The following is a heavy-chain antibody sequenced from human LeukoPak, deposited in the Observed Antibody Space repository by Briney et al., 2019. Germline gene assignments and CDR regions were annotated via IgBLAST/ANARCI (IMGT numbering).Heavy chain of an antibody. CDR3: ARHHGDYLFSIQYAFDF. CDR2: INWNGGNT. V-gene: IGHV3-20*01. J-gene: IGHJ3*01. CDR1: GFNFRIYA. D-gene: IGHD4-17*01. Sequence: GRSLRLSCAASGFNFRIYAMHWVRQAPGKGLEWVSGINWNGGNTGYADFVKGRFTISRDDAKNSLYLQMNSLTAEDTALYHCARHHGDYLFSIQYAFDFWGQGTMLAVSS.